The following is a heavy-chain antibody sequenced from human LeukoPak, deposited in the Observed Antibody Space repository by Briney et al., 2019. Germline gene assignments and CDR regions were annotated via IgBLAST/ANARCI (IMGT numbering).Heavy chain of an antibody. CDR1: GGSFSGYY. D-gene: IGHD6-6*01. CDR3: ARGRIAARLKWFDP. CDR2: INHSGST. Sequence: SETLSLTCAVYGGSFSGYYRSWIRQPPGKGLEWIGEINHSGSTNYNPSLKSRVTISVDTSKNQFSLKLSSVTAADTAVYYCARGRIAARLKWFDPWGQGTLVTVSS. J-gene: IGHJ5*02. V-gene: IGHV4-34*01.